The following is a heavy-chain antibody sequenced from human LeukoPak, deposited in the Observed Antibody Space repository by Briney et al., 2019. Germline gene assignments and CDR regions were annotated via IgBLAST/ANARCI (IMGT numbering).Heavy chain of an antibody. J-gene: IGHJ3*02. Sequence: GRSLRLSCAASGFTFSSYGMHWVRQAPGKGLEWGAVIWYDGSNKYYADSVKGRFTISRDKSKNTLYLQMNSLRAEDTAVYYCARDPREDSYAFDIWGQGTMVTVSS. CDR1: GFTFSSYG. D-gene: IGHD2-15*01. CDR2: IWYDGSNK. V-gene: IGHV3-33*01. CDR3: ARDPREDSYAFDI.